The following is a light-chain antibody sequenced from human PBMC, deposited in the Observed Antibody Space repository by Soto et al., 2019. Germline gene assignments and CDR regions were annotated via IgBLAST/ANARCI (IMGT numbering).Light chain of an antibody. V-gene: IGKV3-15*01. Sequence: EIVMTHSPATLSGSPGERPTLSSSPSQSVSSNIAWYQQKPDQAPRLLIYGASTRATGIPARFSGSGSGTEFTLTISSLQSEDFAVYYCQQYNNWPRGTFGQGTRLEIK. CDR1: QSVSSN. CDR3: QQYNNWPRGT. CDR2: GAS. J-gene: IGKJ5*01.